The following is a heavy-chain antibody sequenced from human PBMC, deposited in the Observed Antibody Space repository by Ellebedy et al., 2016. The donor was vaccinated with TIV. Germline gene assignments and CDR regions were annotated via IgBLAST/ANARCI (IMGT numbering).Heavy chain of an antibody. CDR3: ARESPIVSGSYYSGDAFDI. CDR2: IYYSGST. D-gene: IGHD1-26*01. V-gene: IGHV4-59*01. CDR1: GGSISSYS. J-gene: IGHJ3*02. Sequence: SETLSLTCTVSGGSISSYSWSWIRQSPGTGLEWIGYIYYSGSTNYNPSLKSRVTISVDTSKNQFSLKLSSATAADTAVYYGARESPIVSGSYYSGDAFDIWGQGTMVTVSS.